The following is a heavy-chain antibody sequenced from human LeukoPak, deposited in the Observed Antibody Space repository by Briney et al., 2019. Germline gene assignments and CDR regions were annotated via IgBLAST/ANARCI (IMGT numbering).Heavy chain of an antibody. CDR1: GFTFSYYS. CDR2: ISSDYSTI. V-gene: IGHV3-48*01. D-gene: IGHD3-16*01. CDR3: VATRSYGVFDF. J-gene: IGHJ3*01. Sequence: GGSLRLSCAASGFTFSYYSLHWVRQAPGKGLEWVSYISSDYSTIYYADSVKGRFTISRDNAKKSLYLQMNSLRAEDTAVYYCVATRSYGVFDFWGQGTMATVSS.